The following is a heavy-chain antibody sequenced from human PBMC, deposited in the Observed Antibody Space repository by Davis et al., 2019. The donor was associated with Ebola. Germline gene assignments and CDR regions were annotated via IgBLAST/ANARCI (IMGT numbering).Heavy chain of an antibody. Sequence: MPSETLSLTCAVSGGSISGDDWWSWVRQPPGKGLEWIGEIYHSGSTNYNPSLKSRVTISVDTSKNQFSLRLSSVTAADTAVYYCARANTGMVPPEIDSWGRGTLVTVSS. CDR2: IYHSGST. CDR3: ARANTGMVPPEIDS. D-gene: IGHD5-18*01. V-gene: IGHV4-4*02. J-gene: IGHJ4*02. CDR1: GGSISGDDW.